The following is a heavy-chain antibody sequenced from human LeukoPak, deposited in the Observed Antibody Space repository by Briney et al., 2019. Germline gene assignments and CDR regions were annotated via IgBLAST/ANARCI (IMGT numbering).Heavy chain of an antibody. Sequence: GGSLRLSCAASGFTFSSYAMHWVRQAPGKGLEWVAVIPYDGSNKYYADSVKGRFTISRDNSKNTLYLQMNSLRAEDTAVYYCAKPSYCSSTSCSSFDPWGQGTLVTVSS. CDR1: GFTFSSYA. CDR3: AKPSYCSSTSCSSFDP. D-gene: IGHD2-2*01. CDR2: IPYDGSNK. V-gene: IGHV3-30-3*02. J-gene: IGHJ5*02.